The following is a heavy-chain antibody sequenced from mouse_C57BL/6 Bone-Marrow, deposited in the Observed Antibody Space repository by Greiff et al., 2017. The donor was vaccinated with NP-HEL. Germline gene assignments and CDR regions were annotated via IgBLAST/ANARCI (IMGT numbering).Heavy chain of an antibody. CDR3: ARGDDGYCGYYYAMDY. CDR1: GYSITSGYY. V-gene: IGHV3-6*01. D-gene: IGHD2-3*01. Sequence: EVKLVESGPGLVKPSQSLSLTCSVTGYSITSGYYWNWIRQFPGNKLEWMGYISYDGSNNYNPSLKNRISITRDTSKNQFFLKLNSVTTEDTATYYCARGDDGYCGYYYAMDYWGQGTSVTVSS. CDR2: ISYDGSN. J-gene: IGHJ4*01.